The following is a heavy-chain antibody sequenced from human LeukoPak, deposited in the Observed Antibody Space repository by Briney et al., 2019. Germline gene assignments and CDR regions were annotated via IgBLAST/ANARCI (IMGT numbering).Heavy chain of an antibody. CDR2: IIPIFGTA. V-gene: IGHV1-69*13. J-gene: IGHJ4*02. Sequence: SVTVSCTASGGTFSSYAISWVRQAPGQGLEWMGGIIPIFGTANHAQKFQGRVTITADESTSTAYMELSSLRSEDTAVYYCARLTVAGGGFDYWGQGTLVTVSS. CDR3: ARLTVAGGGFDY. CDR1: GGTFSSYA. D-gene: IGHD6-19*01.